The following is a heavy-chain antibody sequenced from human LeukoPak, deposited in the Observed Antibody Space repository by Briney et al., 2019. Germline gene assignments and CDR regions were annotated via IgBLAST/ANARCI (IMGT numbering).Heavy chain of an antibody. Sequence: PSETLSLTCTVSGGFISKTSYYWGWIRQSPGKGLEWIGTLYYSGHTYYNPSLKSRVSISLDTSKNQFSLKLTSVTAADTAVYYCTRDGGSGYLAYYMDVWGKGTTVTVSS. V-gene: IGHV4-39*07. D-gene: IGHD5-12*01. J-gene: IGHJ6*03. CDR1: GGFISKTSYY. CDR3: TRDGGSGYLAYYMDV. CDR2: LYYSGHT.